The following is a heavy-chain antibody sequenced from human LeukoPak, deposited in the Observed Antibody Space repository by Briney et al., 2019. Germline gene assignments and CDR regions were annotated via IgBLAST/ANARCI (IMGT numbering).Heavy chain of an antibody. V-gene: IGHV4-38-2*02. J-gene: IGHJ6*03. CDR2: IYHSGST. D-gene: IGHD5-12*01. CDR3: ARIVVATDYYYYYMDV. CDR1: GYSISSGYY. Sequence: PSETLSLTCTVSGYSISSGYYWGWIRQPPGKGLEWIGSIYHSGSTYFNPSLKSRVTISVDTSKNQFSLKLSSVTAADTAVYYCARIVVATDYYYYYMDVWGKGTTLTVSS.